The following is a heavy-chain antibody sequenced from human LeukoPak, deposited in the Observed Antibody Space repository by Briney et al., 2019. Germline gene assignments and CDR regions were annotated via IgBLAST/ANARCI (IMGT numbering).Heavy chain of an antibody. J-gene: IGHJ4*02. D-gene: IGHD3-22*01. Sequence: PGGSLRLSCAASGFTFSSYGMHWVRQAPGKGLEWVAVISYDGSNKYYADSVKGRFTISRDNSKNTLYLQMNSLRAEDTAVYYCAKHARAYYYDSSGYFDYWGQGTLVTVSS. CDR3: AKHARAYYYDSSGYFDY. CDR1: GFTFSSYG. CDR2: ISYDGSNK. V-gene: IGHV3-30*18.